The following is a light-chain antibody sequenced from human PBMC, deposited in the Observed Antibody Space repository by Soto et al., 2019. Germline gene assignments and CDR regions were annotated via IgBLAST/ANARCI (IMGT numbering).Light chain of an antibody. CDR1: SSNIGSNY. J-gene: IGLJ3*02. CDR3: AAWYDSLSGWV. V-gene: IGLV1-47*01. CDR2: RNN. Sequence: QSVLTQPPSASGTPGQRVTISCSGSSSNIGSNYVYWYQQLPGTAPKLLIYRNNQPPSGVPDRFSGSKSGTSASLAISVLRSEDEADYYCAAWYDSLSGWVFGGGTKLTVL.